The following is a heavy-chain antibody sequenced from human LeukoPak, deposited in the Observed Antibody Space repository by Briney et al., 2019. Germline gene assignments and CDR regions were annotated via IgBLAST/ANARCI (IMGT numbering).Heavy chain of an antibody. Sequence: GGSLRLSCAASGFTFSSYSMNWVRQAPGKGLEWVSYISSSSTIYYADSVKGRFTISRDNAKNSLYLQMNSLRAEDTAVYYCARGPYYRGVYWGQGTLVTVSS. D-gene: IGHD3-10*01. CDR3: ARGPYYRGVY. V-gene: IGHV3-48*01. CDR1: GFTFSSYS. CDR2: ISSSSTI. J-gene: IGHJ4*02.